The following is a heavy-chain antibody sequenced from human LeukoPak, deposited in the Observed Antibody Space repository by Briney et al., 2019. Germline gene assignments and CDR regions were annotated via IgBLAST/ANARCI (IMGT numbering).Heavy chain of an antibody. CDR1: GLTFSNYG. Sequence: PRGSLRLSCAASGLTFSNYGMHWVRQAPGKGLEWVAFIRYDGSNKYYADSVKGRFTISRDNSKNTLYLQMNSLRAEDTAVYYCAKDLPRYYDFWSGFDYWGQGTLVTVSS. CDR3: AKDLPRYYDFWSGFDY. D-gene: IGHD3-3*01. V-gene: IGHV3-30*02. J-gene: IGHJ4*02. CDR2: IRYDGSNK.